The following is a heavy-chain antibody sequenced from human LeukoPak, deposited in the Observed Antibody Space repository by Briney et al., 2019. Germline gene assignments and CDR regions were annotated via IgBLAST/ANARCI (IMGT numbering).Heavy chain of an antibody. J-gene: IGHJ4*02. Sequence: GGALRLSCAASGFTFSSDWMSWVRQAPGKGLEWVANIKQDGSEKYYVDSVKGRFTISRDNAKNSLYLQMNSLRAEDTAVYYCARQYSGSYFDYWGQGTLVTVSS. V-gene: IGHV3-7*01. CDR3: ARQYSGSYFDY. CDR2: IKQDGSEK. D-gene: IGHD1-26*01. CDR1: GFTFSSDW.